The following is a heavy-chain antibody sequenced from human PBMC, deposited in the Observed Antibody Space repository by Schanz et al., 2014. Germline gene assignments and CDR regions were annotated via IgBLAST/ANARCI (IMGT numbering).Heavy chain of an antibody. V-gene: IGHV3-48*01. CDR2: ITYNGGTI. CDR1: GLIFSNYV. D-gene: IGHD3-3*01. J-gene: IGHJ4*02. Sequence: EVQLVQSGGGLVQPGGSLKLSCAASGLIFSNYVMSWVRQAPGKGLEWISYITYNGGTIYYADSVKGRFTISRDNAKNSVFLQMNSLRAEDTAVYYCVRDSFFAFDYWGQGTLVTVSS. CDR3: VRDSFFAFDY.